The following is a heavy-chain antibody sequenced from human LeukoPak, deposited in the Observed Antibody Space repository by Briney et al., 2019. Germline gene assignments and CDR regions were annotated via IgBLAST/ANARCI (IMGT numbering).Heavy chain of an antibody. CDR1: GFTFSNYW. Sequence: GGSLRLSCAASGFTFSNYWISWVRQAPGKGQEWVANIKQDGSDKYYVDSVKGRFTISRDNAKNSLYLQMNSLRAEDTAVYYCARRHASSSRDYWGQGTLVTVSS. V-gene: IGHV3-7*01. CDR3: ARRHASSSRDY. J-gene: IGHJ4*02. D-gene: IGHD6-6*01. CDR2: IKQDGSDK.